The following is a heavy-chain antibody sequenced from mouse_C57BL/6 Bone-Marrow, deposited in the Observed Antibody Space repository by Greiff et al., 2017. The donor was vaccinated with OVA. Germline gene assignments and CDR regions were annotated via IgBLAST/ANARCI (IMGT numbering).Heavy chain of an antibody. J-gene: IGHJ1*03. CDR2: ISYDGSN. CDR1: GYSITSGYY. D-gene: IGHD1-1*01. CDR3: ARELRYFDV. V-gene: IGHV3-6*01. Sequence: EVQRVESGPGLVKPSQSLSLTCSVTGYSITSGYYWNWIRQFPGNKLEWMGYISYDGSNNYNPSLKNRISITRDPSTNQFFLKLKSVTTEDTATYCCARELRYFDVWGTGTTVTVSS.